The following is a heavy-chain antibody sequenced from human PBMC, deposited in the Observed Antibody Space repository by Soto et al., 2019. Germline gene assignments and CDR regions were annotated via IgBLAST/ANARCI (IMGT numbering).Heavy chain of an antibody. CDR3: ARARIGYCSGGSCLVAFDV. V-gene: IGHV4-4*07. Sequence: QVKLQESGPGLVKPSETLSLTCTVSVGSISSYYGSWIRHPAGRGLEGMGRTSTSGRTNYNPSLKSRVTMSVDTSKNQFSLKLSSVTAADTAVYYCARARIGYCSGGSCLVAFDVWGLGTMVTVSS. CDR2: TSTSGRT. CDR1: VGSISSYY. J-gene: IGHJ3*01. D-gene: IGHD2-15*01.